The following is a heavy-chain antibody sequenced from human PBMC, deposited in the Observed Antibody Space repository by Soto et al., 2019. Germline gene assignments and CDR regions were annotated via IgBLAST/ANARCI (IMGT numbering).Heavy chain of an antibody. J-gene: IGHJ4*01. V-gene: IGHV3-30*18. CDR2: ISNDGSAK. Sequence: GGSLRLSCAASGFTFSNYGMHWARQAPGKGLERAPGISNDGSAKYYADSVKGRFTISNDYPKNTLYLQRNSQKTEYTAVYSSANQELGRYFGAGGLGTLVAVSS. D-gene: IGHD1-26*01. CDR1: GFTFSNYG. CDR3: ANQELGRYFGA.